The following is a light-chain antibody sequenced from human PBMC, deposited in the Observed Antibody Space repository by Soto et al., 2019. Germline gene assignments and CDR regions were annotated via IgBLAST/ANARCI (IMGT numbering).Light chain of an antibody. CDR3: QQYVTSSPRT. Sequence: EIVLTQSPGTLSLSPGERATLSCRASHTISSRYLAWYQQKPGQAPRLLMYGISRRATGIPDRFSGSGSGADFTLTITRLEPKDCAVYYYQQYVTSSPRTFGKGTKVEI. V-gene: IGKV3-20*01. CDR2: GIS. J-gene: IGKJ1*01. CDR1: HTISSRY.